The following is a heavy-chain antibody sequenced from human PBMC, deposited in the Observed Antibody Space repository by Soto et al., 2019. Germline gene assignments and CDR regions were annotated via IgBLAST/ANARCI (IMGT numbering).Heavy chain of an antibody. CDR2: IWYDGSNK. D-gene: IGHD3-10*01. J-gene: IGHJ6*02. Sequence: AGGSLRLSCAASGFTFSSYGMHWVRQAPGKGLEWVAVIWYDGSNKYYADSVKGRFTISRDNSKNTLYLQMNSLRAEDTAVYYCARGTPRWGMVPGATYGPTTYYYGMDVWGQGTTVTVS. CDR3: ARGTPRWGMVPGATYGPTTYYYGMDV. V-gene: IGHV3-33*01. CDR1: GFTFSSYG.